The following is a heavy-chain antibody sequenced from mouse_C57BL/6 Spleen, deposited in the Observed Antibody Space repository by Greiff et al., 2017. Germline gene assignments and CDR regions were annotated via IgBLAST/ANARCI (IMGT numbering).Heavy chain of an antibody. V-gene: IGHV6-3*01. CDR2: IRLKSDNYAT. J-gene: IGHJ2*01. CDR3: TRGVGGFFDY. Sequence: EVKVEESGGGLVQPGGSMKLSCVASGFTFSNYWMNWVRQSPEKGLEWVAQIRLKSDNYATHYAESVKGRFTISRDDSKSIVYLQMNNLRAEDTGIYYCTRGVGGFFDYWGQGTTLTVSS. CDR1: GFTFSNYW. D-gene: IGHD1-1*01.